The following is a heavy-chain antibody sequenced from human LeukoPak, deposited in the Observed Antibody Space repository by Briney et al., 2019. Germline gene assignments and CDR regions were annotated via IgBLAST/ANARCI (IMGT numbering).Heavy chain of an antibody. CDR3: ARLRLSGGSFSVGWFDP. J-gene: IGHJ5*02. CDR2: IFHSGTT. CDR1: DEVITSNNW. V-gene: IGHV4-4*02. D-gene: IGHD1-26*01. Sequence: SGTLSLTCTVSDEVITSNNWWSWVGQSPGKGLEWIGEIFHSGTTRYKASLESRVTMLLDKSKNQFSLRLNSVTAADTAVYFCARLRLSGGSFSVGWFDPWGQGIQVTVSS.